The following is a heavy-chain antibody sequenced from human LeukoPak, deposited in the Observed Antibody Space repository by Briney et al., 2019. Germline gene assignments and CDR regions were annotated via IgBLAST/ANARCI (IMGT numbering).Heavy chain of an antibody. CDR1: GYTFTSYA. CDR2: INTNTGNP. V-gene: IGHV7-4-1*02. CDR3: ARGSGYDILTGHAIREGWFDP. D-gene: IGHD3-9*01. Sequence: ASVKVSCKASGYTFTSYAMNWVRQAPGQGLEWMGWINTNTGNPTYAQGFTGRFVFSLDTSVSTAYLQISSLKAEDTAVYYCARGSGYDILTGHAIREGWFDPWGQGTLVTVSS. J-gene: IGHJ5*02.